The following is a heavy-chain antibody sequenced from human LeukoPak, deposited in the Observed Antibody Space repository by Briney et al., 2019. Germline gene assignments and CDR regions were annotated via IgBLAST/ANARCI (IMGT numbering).Heavy chain of an antibody. CDR3: ASPHTMVRGVIAAFDI. CDR1: GGSISSYY. V-gene: IGHV4-59*08. CDR2: IYYSGST. Sequence: SETLSLTCTVSGGSISSYYWSWIRQPPGKGLEWIGYIYYSGSTNYNPSLKSRVTISVDTSKNQFSLKLSSVTAADTAVYYCASPHTMVRGVIAAFDIWGQGTMVTVSS. J-gene: IGHJ3*02. D-gene: IGHD3-10*01.